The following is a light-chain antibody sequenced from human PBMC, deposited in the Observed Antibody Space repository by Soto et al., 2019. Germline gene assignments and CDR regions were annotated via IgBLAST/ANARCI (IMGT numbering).Light chain of an antibody. CDR1: SSDVGGYKF. CDR3: SSYAGSNMGV. J-gene: IGLJ1*01. CDR2: EVS. V-gene: IGLV2-8*01. Sequence: QSVLTQPPSASGSPGQSVTISCTGTSSDVGGYKFVSWYQQHPGKAPKLLIYEVSQRPSGVPDRFSASKSGDTASLTVSGLRAEDEADYYCSSYAGSNMGVFGSGTKVTVL.